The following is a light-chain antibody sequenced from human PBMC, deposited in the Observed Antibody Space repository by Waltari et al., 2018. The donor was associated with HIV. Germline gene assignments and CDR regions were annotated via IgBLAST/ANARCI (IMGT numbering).Light chain of an antibody. CDR3: QSADSSGTYVV. V-gene: IGLV3-25*03. Sequence: SYELTQPPSVSVSPGQTARITCSGDALPKQDAYWYRQRQGQAPVLVIYKDTERPSWIPERFSGSSSGTTVTLTISGVQAEDEADYYCQSADSSGTYVVFGGGTKLTVL. J-gene: IGLJ3*02. CDR2: KDT. CDR1: ALPKQD.